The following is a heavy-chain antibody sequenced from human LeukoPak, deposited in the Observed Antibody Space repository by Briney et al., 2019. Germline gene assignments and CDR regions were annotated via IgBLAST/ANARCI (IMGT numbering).Heavy chain of an antibody. J-gene: IGHJ5*02. CDR1: GGSISSTIYY. V-gene: IGHV4-39*01. D-gene: IGHD2-15*01. Sequence: SETLSLTCTVSGGSISSTIYYWGWIRQPPGKGLEWIGSSYYSGSTYYNPSLKCRVTISVDTSKNQFSLKLSSVTATDTAVYYCARQRGYCSGGSCYGRWFDPWGQGTLVTVSS. CDR2: SYYSGST. CDR3: ARQRGYCSGGSCYGRWFDP.